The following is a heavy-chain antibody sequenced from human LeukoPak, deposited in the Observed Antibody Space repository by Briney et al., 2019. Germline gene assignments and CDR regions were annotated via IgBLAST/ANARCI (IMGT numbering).Heavy chain of an antibody. CDR1: GFTFSNYW. D-gene: IGHD6-19*01. V-gene: IGHV3-74*01. CDR2: INSDGSTT. J-gene: IGHJ4*02. CDR3: VKSGIAVSGTDY. Sequence: PGGSLRLSCAGSGFTFSNYWMHWVRQAPGKGLVWVSRINSDGSTTRYADSVKGRFTISRDNAKNTLYLQMSSLRAEDTAVYYCVKSGIAVSGTDYWGQGTLVTVSS.